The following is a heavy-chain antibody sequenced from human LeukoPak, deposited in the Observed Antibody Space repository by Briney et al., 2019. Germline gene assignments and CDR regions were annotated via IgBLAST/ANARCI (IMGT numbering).Heavy chain of an antibody. J-gene: IGHJ4*02. D-gene: IGHD3-10*01. CDR1: GFTFSHYS. CDR2: TSDDGRNK. CDR3: ARDVTYSDVSGTSFYFDY. Sequence: GGSLRLSCAATGFTFSHYSMHWVRQAPGKGLEWLAVTSDDGRNKDSADSVKGRFTISRDNSKNTLYLQLDSLGPEDTAVYYCARDVTYSDVSGTSFYFDYWGQGTLVTVSS. V-gene: IGHV3-30*04.